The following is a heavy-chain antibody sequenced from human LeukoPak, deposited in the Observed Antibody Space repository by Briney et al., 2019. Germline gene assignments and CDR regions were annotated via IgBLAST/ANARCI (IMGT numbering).Heavy chain of an antibody. Sequence: SETLSLTCTVSGGSISSYYWSWIRQPPGKGLEWIGYIYYSGSTNCNPSLKSRVTISVDTSKNQFSLKLSSVTAADTAVYYCARSYYDYVWGSYRPYYFDYWGQGTLVTVSS. D-gene: IGHD3-16*02. V-gene: IGHV4-59*08. J-gene: IGHJ4*02. CDR2: IYYSGST. CDR3: ARSYYDYVWGSYRPYYFDY. CDR1: GGSISSYY.